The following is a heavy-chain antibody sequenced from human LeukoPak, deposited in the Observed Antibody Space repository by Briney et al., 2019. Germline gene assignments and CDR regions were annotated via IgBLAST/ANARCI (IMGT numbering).Heavy chain of an antibody. Sequence: SETLSLTCTVSGGSISSGDYYWSWIRQPPGKSLEWIGYIYYSGSTYYNPSLKSRVTISVDTSKNQFSLKLSSVTAADTAVYYCAREPMQLWLDYWGQGTLVTVSS. V-gene: IGHV4-30-4*08. CDR1: GGSISSGDYY. D-gene: IGHD5-18*01. J-gene: IGHJ4*02. CDR3: AREPMQLWLDY. CDR2: IYYSGST.